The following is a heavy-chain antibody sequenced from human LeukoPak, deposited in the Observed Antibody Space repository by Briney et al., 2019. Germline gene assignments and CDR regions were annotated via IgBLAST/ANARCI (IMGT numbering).Heavy chain of an antibody. Sequence: GGSLRLSCAASGFTFSSCAMHWVRQAPGKGLEWVAVISYDGSQKFYEDSVKGRFTISRDNAKNTLYLQMNNLRAEDTAVYYCARDQEEVAGTLDYWGQGTLVTVSS. V-gene: IGHV3-30-3*01. CDR1: GFTFSSCA. CDR2: ISYDGSQK. J-gene: IGHJ4*02. D-gene: IGHD6-19*01. CDR3: ARDQEEVAGTLDY.